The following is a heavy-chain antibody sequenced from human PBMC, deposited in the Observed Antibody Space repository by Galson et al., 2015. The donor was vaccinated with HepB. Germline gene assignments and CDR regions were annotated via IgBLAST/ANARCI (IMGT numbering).Heavy chain of an antibody. V-gene: IGHV5-51*01. D-gene: IGHD4-23*01. CDR2: IYPGDSET. CDR1: GYRFTTSW. Sequence: QSGAEVKKPGESLKISCEGSGYRFTTSWIAWVRQVPGKGLEWMGIIYPGDSETRYSPSFEGQVTISADKAISTTYLHWSSLRASDTAIYYCARHGDYQVVKGAFDVWGQGTMVTVSS. CDR3: ARHGDYQVVKGAFDV. J-gene: IGHJ3*01.